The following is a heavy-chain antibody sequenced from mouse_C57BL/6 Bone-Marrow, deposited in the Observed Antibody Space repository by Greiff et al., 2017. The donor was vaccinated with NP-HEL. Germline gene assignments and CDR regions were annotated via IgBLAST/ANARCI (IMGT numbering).Heavy chain of an antibody. CDR3: EKYGWAGYFDY. CDR1: GYSFTGYY. V-gene: IGHV1-42*01. Sequence: VQLKQSGPELVKPGASVKISCKASGYSFTGYYMNWVKQSPEKSLEWIGEINPSTGGTTYNQQFTAKATLTVDKPSSPDYMQLQRLPSEDSAVYYGEKYGWAGYFDYWGQGTTLTVSS. J-gene: IGHJ2*01. CDR2: INPSTGGT. D-gene: IGHD1-1*01.